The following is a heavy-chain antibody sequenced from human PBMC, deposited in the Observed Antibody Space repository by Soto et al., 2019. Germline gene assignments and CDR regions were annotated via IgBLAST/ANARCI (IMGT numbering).Heavy chain of an antibody. CDR2: IDWDDDK. J-gene: IGHJ4*02. V-gene: IGHV2-70*01. Sequence: SCPTLVNPTQTLTLTCTFSGFSLSTSGMCVSWIRQPPGKALEWLALIDWDDDKYYSTSLKTRLTISKDTSKNQVVLTMTNMDPVDTATYYCARVTVSGSSWPNYFDYWGQGTMVTVYS. CDR3: ARVTVSGSSWPNYFDY. CDR1: GFSLSTSGMC. D-gene: IGHD6-13*01.